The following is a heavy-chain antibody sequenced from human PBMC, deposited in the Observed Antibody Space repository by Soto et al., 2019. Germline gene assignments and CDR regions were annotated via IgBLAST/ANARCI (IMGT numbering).Heavy chain of an antibody. Sequence: SETLSLTCAVSGGSISSSNWWSWVRQPPGKGLEWIGEIYHSGSTNYNPSLKSRVTISVDKSKNQFSLKLSSVTAADTAMYYCAKTAGRHYYYMAVWGNGTTVTAP. V-gene: IGHV4-4*02. CDR3: AKTAGRHYYYMAV. CDR1: GGSISSSNW. J-gene: IGHJ6*03. D-gene: IGHD6-6*01. CDR2: IYHSGST.